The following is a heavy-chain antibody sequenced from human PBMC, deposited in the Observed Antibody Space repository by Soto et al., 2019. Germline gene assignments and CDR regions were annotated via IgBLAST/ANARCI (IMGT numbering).Heavy chain of an antibody. V-gene: IGHV4-4*07. CDR3: ARDDYKDGGNNWFDP. CDR1: GGSITNYY. J-gene: IGHJ5*02. Sequence: SETLSLTCTVPGGSITNYYWSWIRQPAGKGLEWIGRIYTKERTNYNLSFRNRVTMSVDTSKNQFSLKLDAVTAADTAVYYCARDDYKDGGNNWFDPWGQGTLVTVSS. D-gene: IGHD3-16*01. CDR2: IYTKERT.